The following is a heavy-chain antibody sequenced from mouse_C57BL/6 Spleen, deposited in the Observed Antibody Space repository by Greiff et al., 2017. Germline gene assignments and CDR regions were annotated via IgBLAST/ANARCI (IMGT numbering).Heavy chain of an antibody. CDR2: ISYDGSN. CDR3: ARDSYFDY. V-gene: IGHV3-6*01. J-gene: IGHJ2*01. CDR1: GYSITSGYY. Sequence: EVQVVESGPGLVKPSQSLSLTCSVTGYSITSGYYWNWIRQFPGNKLEWMGYISYDGSNNYNPSLKNRISITRDTSKNQLFLKLNSVTTEDTATYYCARDSYFDYWGQGTTLTVSS.